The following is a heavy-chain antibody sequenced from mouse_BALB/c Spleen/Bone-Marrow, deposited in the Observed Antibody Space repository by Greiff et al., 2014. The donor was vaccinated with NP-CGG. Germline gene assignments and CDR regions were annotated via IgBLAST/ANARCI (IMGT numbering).Heavy chain of an antibody. CDR1: GFDFSRYW. V-gene: IGHV4-1*02. D-gene: IGHD2-14*01. J-gene: IGHJ2*01. CDR3: ARPYYRYLYFDY. Sequence: YLKLSCAASGFDFSRYWMNWVRQAPGKGLEWIGEINPDSSTINYTPSLKDKFIISRDNAKNTLYLQMSKVRSEDTALYYCARPYYRYLYFDYWGQGTTLTVSS. CDR2: INPDSSTI.